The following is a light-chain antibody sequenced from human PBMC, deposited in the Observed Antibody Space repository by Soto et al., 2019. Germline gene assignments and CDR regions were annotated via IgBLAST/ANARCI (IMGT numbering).Light chain of an antibody. CDR3: GTWDSSLRVV. Sequence: QSVLTQPPSVSAAPGQKVTISCSGSSSNIGNNYVSWYQQLPGTAPKLLIYENNKRPSGIPDRFSGSKSGTSATLGITGLQTGDEADYYCGTWDSSLRVVFVGGTKLTVL. J-gene: IGLJ2*01. CDR1: SSNIGNNY. CDR2: ENN. V-gene: IGLV1-51*02.